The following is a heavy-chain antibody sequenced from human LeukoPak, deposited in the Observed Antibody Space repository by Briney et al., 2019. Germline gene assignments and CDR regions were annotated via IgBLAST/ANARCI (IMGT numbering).Heavy chain of an antibody. CDR2: IKQDGSDK. D-gene: IGHD6-13*01. Sequence: GGCLRLSCAASGLTLSSYWMSWVCQAPARGVEWVANIKQDGSDKYYVDSVKGRFTISRDNAKNSLYLQMNSQRAEDTAVYYCARAPLAAAEFDFWGQGTLVTVSS. V-gene: IGHV3-7*03. CDR1: GLTLSSYW. J-gene: IGHJ4*02. CDR3: ARAPLAAAEFDF.